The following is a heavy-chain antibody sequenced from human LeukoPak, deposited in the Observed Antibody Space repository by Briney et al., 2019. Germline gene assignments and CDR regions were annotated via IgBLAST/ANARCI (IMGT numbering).Heavy chain of an antibody. Sequence: SETLSLTCTASGGTISSSSYYWGWIRQPPGKGLEWIGSSYYSGSTYYNPFHKSRVTITVDTSKNQFSLKLSSVTAADTAVYYCARQTGSGLFILPGGQGTLVTVSS. CDR1: GGTISSSSYY. J-gene: IGHJ4*02. CDR2: SYYSGST. D-gene: IGHD3/OR15-3a*01. V-gene: IGHV4-39*01. CDR3: ARQTGSGLFILP.